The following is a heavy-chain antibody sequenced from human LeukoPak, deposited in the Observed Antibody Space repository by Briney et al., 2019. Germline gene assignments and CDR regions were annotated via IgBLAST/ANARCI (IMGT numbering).Heavy chain of an antibody. Sequence: PVASVKVSCKTSGYTFMNYDINWVRQATGQGLEWMGWMNAKSLNTGYGQEFQGRVTMTRNKSISTAYMELSSLRSEDTAVYYCARALSWTTESYYYMDVWGKETTVTVSS. CDR1: GYTFMNYD. J-gene: IGHJ6*03. V-gene: IGHV1-8*02. CDR3: ARALSWTTESYYYMDV. CDR2: MNAKSLNT. D-gene: IGHD3/OR15-3a*01.